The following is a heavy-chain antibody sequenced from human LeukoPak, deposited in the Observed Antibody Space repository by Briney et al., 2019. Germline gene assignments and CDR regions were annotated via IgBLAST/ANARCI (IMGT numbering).Heavy chain of an antibody. V-gene: IGHV3-11*06. J-gene: IGHJ4*02. CDR3: ARTRSSGYLTFDY. CDR1: GGSISSGDYY. D-gene: IGHD3-22*01. Sequence: LSLTCTVSGGSISSGDYYWSWIRQPPGTGLEWVSYITNSGNSKSYADSVKGRFTISRDNTKNSLYLQMNGLRAEDTAVYYCARTRSSGYLTFDYWGQGILVTVSS. CDR2: ITNSGNSK.